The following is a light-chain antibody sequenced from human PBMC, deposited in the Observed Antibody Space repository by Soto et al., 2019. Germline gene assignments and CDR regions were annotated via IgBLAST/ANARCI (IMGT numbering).Light chain of an antibody. V-gene: IGLV2-8*01. Sequence: QSLRTQPPCASWCHGQSVAISCTGTSSDVGGYNYVSWYQQHPGKAPKLMIYEVSKRPSGVPDRFSGSKSGNTASLTVSGLQPEDEADFYCSSYAGSNKSVFGTGTKVTVL. CDR2: EVS. J-gene: IGLJ1*01. CDR3: SSYAGSNKSV. CDR1: SSDVGGYNY.